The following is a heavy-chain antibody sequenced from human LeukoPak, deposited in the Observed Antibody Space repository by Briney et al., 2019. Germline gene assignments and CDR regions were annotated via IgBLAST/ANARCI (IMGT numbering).Heavy chain of an antibody. D-gene: IGHD3-10*01. CDR3: ARDKGILWFGELLEVDY. J-gene: IGHJ4*02. CDR2: ISAYNGNT. V-gene: IGHV1-18*04. Sequence: ASVKVSCKASGYTFTSYGISWVRQAPGQGLEWMGWISAYNGNTNYAQKLQGRVTMTTHTSTSTAYIELRSLRSDDTAVYYCARDKGILWFGELLEVDYWGEGTLVTVSS. CDR1: GYTFTSYG.